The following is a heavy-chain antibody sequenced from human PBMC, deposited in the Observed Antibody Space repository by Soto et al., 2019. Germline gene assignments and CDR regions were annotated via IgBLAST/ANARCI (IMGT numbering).Heavy chain of an antibody. CDR1: GGSFSGYY. Sequence: PSETLSLTCAVYGGSFSGYYWSWIRQPPGKGLGWIGEINHSGSTNYNPSLKSRVTISVDTSKNQFSLKLSSVTAADTAVYYCARGVVWNSGIDYWGQGTLVTVSS. CDR2: INHSGST. J-gene: IGHJ4*02. V-gene: IGHV4-34*01. CDR3: ARGVVWNSGIDY. D-gene: IGHD1-7*01.